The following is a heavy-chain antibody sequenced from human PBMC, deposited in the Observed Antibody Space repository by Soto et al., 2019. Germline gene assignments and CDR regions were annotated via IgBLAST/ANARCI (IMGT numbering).Heavy chain of an antibody. V-gene: IGHV1-46*01. CDR1: RYTFTNFY. CDR3: ARSQVDRRLGV. D-gene: IGHD5-12*01. Sequence: SVKVSCKASRYTFTNFYIHGLPQAPGQRLEWMGIINPSGSRTTYPQKFQGRVTMTRATPTSTDHIELISLRSAEAPVHYCARSQVDRRLGVWGHGPTVT. J-gene: IGHJ6*02. CDR2: INPSGSRT.